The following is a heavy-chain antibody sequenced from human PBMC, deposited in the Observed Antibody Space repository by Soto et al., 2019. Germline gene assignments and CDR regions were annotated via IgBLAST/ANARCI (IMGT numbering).Heavy chain of an antibody. Sequence: WMGWINPNSGGTNYAQKFQGWVTMTRDTSISTAYMELSRLRSDDTAVYYCARDHGNGGAYFYYYYGMDVWGQGTTVTVSS. V-gene: IGHV1-2*04. J-gene: IGHJ6*02. CDR3: ARDHGNGGAYFYYYYGMDV. CDR2: INPNSGGT. D-gene: IGHD2-21*01.